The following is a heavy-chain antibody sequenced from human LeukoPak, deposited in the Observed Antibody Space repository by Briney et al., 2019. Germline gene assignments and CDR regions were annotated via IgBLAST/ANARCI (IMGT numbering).Heavy chain of an antibody. D-gene: IGHD3-10*01. CDR3: ARNENYGSGSSTHYYYMDV. J-gene: IGHJ6*03. Sequence: ASVKVSCKASGYTFTSYYMHWVREAPGQGLEWMVIINLSGGSTSYAQKFQGRVTMTRDTSTSTVYMELSSLRSEDTAVYYCARNENYGSGSSTHYYYMDVWGKGTTVTISS. V-gene: IGHV1-46*01. CDR2: INLSGGST. CDR1: GYTFTSYY.